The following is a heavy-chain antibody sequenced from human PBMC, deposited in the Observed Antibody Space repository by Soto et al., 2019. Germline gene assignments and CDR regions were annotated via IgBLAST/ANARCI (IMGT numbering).Heavy chain of an antibody. CDR3: ARAGGIVGATVADR. CDR1: GGSISSGGYY. D-gene: IGHD1-26*01. CDR2: IYYSGSN. Sequence: QVQLQESGPGLVKPSQTLSLTCTVSGGSISSGGYYWSWIRQHPGKGLEWIGYIYYSGSNCYNLSLKCCVTLSVDTSTSQVSLQRSSVSASATAVDCWARAGGIVGATVADRWGHGTLVPVS. J-gene: IGHJ5*02. V-gene: IGHV4-31*03.